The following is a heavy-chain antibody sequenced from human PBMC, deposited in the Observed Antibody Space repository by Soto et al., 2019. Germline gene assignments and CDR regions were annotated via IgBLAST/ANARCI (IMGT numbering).Heavy chain of an antibody. CDR1: GGSISSYY. V-gene: IGHV4-59*01. D-gene: IGHD6-13*01. Sequence: SETLSLTCTVSGGSISSYYWSWIRQPPGKGLEWIGYIYYSGSTSYNPSLKSRVTISVDTSKNQFSLKLSSVTAAYTAVYYWARAPGYSSSWYSLENYYYGMDVWGQGTTVTVSS. CDR2: IYYSGST. CDR3: ARAPGYSSSWYSLENYYYGMDV. J-gene: IGHJ6*02.